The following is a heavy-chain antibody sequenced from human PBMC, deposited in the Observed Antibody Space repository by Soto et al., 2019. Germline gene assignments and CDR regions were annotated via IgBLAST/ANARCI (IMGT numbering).Heavy chain of an antibody. CDR1: GYTFTGYY. J-gene: IGHJ4*02. Sequence: GASVKVCCKASGYTFTGYYMHWVRQAPGQGLEWMGWINPNSGGTNYAQKFQGWVTMTRDTSISTAYMELSRLRSDDTAVYYCARGGEGYNFGAVYWGQGTPVTVSS. V-gene: IGHV1-2*04. CDR3: ARGGEGYNFGAVY. D-gene: IGHD5-12*01. CDR2: INPNSGGT.